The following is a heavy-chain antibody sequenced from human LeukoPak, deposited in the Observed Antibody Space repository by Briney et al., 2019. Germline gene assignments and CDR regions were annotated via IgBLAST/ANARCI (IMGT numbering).Heavy chain of an antibody. CDR1: GFKFSSYS. V-gene: IGHV3-21*01. CDR2: ISSSSSYI. Sequence: GGSLRLSCAASGFKFSSYSMKWVRQAPGEGREWVSFISSSSSYIYYADSLKGRFPISRDNAKNSLYLQMNSLRAEDTAVYYCARGTMFPYYFDYWGKGTLVTVSS. D-gene: IGHD3-10*02. J-gene: IGHJ4*02. CDR3: ARGTMFPYYFDY.